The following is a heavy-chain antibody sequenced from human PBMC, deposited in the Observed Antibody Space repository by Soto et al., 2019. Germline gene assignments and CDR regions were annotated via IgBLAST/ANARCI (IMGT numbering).Heavy chain of an antibody. CDR1: GGSISSSSYY. D-gene: IGHD1-26*01. CDR3: ARITRSRAVFDY. V-gene: IGHV4-39*01. CDR2: IYYSGST. J-gene: IGHJ4*02. Sequence: SETLSLTCTVSGGSISSSSYYWGWIRQPPGKGLEWIGSIYYSGSTYYNPSFKSRVTISVDTSKNQSSLKLSSLTAADTAVYYCARITRSRAVFDYWGQGTLVTVSS.